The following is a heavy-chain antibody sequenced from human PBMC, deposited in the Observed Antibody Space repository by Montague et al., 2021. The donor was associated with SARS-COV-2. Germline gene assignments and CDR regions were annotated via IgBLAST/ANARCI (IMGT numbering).Heavy chain of an antibody. J-gene: IGHJ6*02. CDR1: GGSISSYY. D-gene: IGHD3-16*01. CDR2: IYYSWNT. CDR3: ARVPFVGRPFMNYYYGMDV. V-gene: IGHV4-59*01. Sequence: SETQSLTCTVSGGSISSYYWSWIRQPPGKGLEWIGYIYYSWNTNYNPSLKSRVPISVDTSKNQFSLKLSSVTAAYTAVYYCARVPFVGRPFMNYYYGMDVGGQGTTVTVS.